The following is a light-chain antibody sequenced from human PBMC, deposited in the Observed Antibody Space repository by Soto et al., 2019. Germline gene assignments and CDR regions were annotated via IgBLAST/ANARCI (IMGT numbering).Light chain of an antibody. J-gene: IGKJ4*01. CDR1: HSVSSK. CDR3: QHYVNWPRALT. CDR2: GAS. V-gene: IGKV3-15*01. Sequence: EIVMTQSPATLSMSPGERATLSCRASHSVSSKLAWYQQKPGQAPRLLIYGASTRATGMPARFSGSGSGTEFTLTISSLQSEDSAVYYCQHYVNWPRALTFGGGTKVEIK.